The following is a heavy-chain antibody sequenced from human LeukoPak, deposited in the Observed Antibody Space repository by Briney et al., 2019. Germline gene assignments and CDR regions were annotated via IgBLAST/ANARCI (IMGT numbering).Heavy chain of an antibody. CDR2: ISSGGTDT. J-gene: IGHJ3*02. V-gene: IGHV3-23*01. CDR3: VKDSVRGYSGYGNDGFEI. CDR1: GFTFSTYP. Sequence: GGSLRLSCAASGFTFSTYPISWVRQAPGKGLEWVSAISSGGTDTYYADSVKGRFTISRDNSKNPLYLQMNSLRAEDTAVYYCVKDSVRGYSGYGNDGFEIWGQGTMVTVSS. D-gene: IGHD5-12*01.